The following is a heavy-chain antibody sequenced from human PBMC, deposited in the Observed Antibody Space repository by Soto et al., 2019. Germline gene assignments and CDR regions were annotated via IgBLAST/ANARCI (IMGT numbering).Heavy chain of an antibody. CDR1: GFTFSDYY. CDR3: ARTDSSGYYYCCYYGMDV. Sequence: GGSLRLSCAASGFTFSDYYMRWIRQAPGKGLEWVSYISSSGSSTYYADSVKGRFTISRDNSKNSLYLQMNSLRAEDTAVYYCARTDSSGYYYCCYYGMDVWGQGTLVTVSS. J-gene: IGHJ6*02. D-gene: IGHD3-22*01. CDR2: ISSSGSST. V-gene: IGHV3-11*01.